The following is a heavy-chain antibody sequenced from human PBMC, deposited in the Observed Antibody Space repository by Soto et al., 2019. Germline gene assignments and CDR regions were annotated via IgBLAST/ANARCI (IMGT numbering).Heavy chain of an antibody. Sequence: SGATPVNPTRSLRLTCSFCWFSLTTNEMGVGWMRQPPGKALEWLVVIYGNDNRLYNPALKNRVTIMKDTSKNHVVLIMTYMDPMDTGTYYCAQRLPRGSGLLYFDFWGQGIVVNGSS. J-gene: IGHJ4*02. CDR3: AQRLPRGSGLLYFDF. CDR1: WFSLTTNEMG. V-gene: IGHV2-5*01. CDR2: IYGNDNR. D-gene: IGHD2-21*01.